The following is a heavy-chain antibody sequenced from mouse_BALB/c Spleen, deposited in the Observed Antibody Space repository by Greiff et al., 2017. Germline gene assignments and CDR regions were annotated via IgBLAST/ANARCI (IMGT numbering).Heavy chain of an antibody. CDR3: ARVDV. CDR1: GFTFSDYY. J-gene: IGHJ1*01. Sequence: EVKVVESGGGLVKPGGSLKLSCAASGFTFSDYYMYWVRQTPEKRLEWVATISDGGSYTYYPDSVKGRFTISRDNAKNNLYLQMSSLKSEDTAMYYCARVDVWGAGTTVTVSS. CDR2: ISDGGSYT. V-gene: IGHV5-4*02.